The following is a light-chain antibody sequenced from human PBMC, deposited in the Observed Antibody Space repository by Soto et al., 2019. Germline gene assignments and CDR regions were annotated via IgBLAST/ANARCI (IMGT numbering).Light chain of an antibody. CDR3: QQRSNWPPIT. CDR1: QSVGSY. Sequence: EMVLTQSPATLSLSPGERATLSCRASQSVGSYLDWYQEKPGQAPRLLIYDASNRATGIPARFSGSGSGTDFTLTISSLEPEDFAVYYCQQRSNWPPITFGQGTRLEIK. J-gene: IGKJ5*01. CDR2: DAS. V-gene: IGKV3-11*01.